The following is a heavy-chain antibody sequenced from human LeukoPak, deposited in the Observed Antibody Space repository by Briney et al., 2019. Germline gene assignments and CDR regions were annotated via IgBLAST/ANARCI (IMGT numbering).Heavy chain of an antibody. Sequence: GGSLRLSCAASGFTFSSYAMSWVRQAPGKGLEWVSSISSSSSYIYYADSVKGRFTISRDNAKNSLYLQMNSLRAEDMALYYCAKLIDSSGPGAFDIWGQGTMVTVSS. J-gene: IGHJ3*02. D-gene: IGHD3-22*01. CDR1: GFTFSSYA. CDR3: AKLIDSSGPGAFDI. CDR2: ISSSSSYI. V-gene: IGHV3-21*04.